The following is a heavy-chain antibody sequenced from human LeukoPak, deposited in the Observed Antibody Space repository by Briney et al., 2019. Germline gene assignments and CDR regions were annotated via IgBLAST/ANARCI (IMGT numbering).Heavy chain of an antibody. Sequence: PSETLSLTCAVYGGSFSGYYWSWIRQPPGKGLEWIGEINHSGSTNYNPSLKSRVTISVDTSKNQFSLKLSSVTAADTAVHYCARGGCSSTSCPYSDWFDPWGQGTLVTVSS. V-gene: IGHV4-34*01. CDR1: GGSFSGYY. CDR2: INHSGST. D-gene: IGHD2-2*01. CDR3: ARGGCSSTSCPYSDWFDP. J-gene: IGHJ5*02.